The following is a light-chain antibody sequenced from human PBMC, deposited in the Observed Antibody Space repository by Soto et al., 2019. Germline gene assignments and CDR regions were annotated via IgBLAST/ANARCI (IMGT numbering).Light chain of an antibody. V-gene: IGLV2-8*01. CDR3: SSFTSTSTYV. Sequence: QSALTQPPSASGSPGQSVTISCTGTSSDIGGYNSVSWYQQHPGKAPRLMIYEVNKRPSGVPDRFSGSKSGYAASLTVSGLQTEDEAFYYCSSFTSTSTYVFGTGTKVTVL. CDR2: EVN. J-gene: IGLJ1*01. CDR1: SSDIGGYNS.